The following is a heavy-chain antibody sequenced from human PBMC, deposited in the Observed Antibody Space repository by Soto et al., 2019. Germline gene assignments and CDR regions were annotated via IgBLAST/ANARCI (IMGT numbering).Heavy chain of an antibody. V-gene: IGHV1-18*01. CDR1: GYTFTTYG. J-gene: IGHJ3*01. D-gene: IGHD1-26*01. Sequence: QVQLVQSGGEVKTPGASVKVSCKASGYTFTTYGISWVRQAPGQGLEWMGWIRAHNGDTNHAQRFQGRVTMTTDTSTRTGYMEVWSLRSDDTAVYYCARDEGVGPPVGFDVWGQGTMVTVSS. CDR2: IRAHNGDT. CDR3: ARDEGVGPPVGFDV.